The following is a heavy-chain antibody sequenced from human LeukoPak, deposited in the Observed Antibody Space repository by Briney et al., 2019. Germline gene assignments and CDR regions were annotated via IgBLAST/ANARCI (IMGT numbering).Heavy chain of an antibody. V-gene: IGHV4-31*03. CDR3: ARAGRSGSYLIRYSLDAFDI. CDR1: GGSISSGGYY. J-gene: IGHJ3*02. D-gene: IGHD1-26*01. Sequence: PSETLSLTCTVSGGSISSGGYYWSWIRQHPGKGLEWIGYIYYSGSTYYNPSLKSRVTISVDTSKNQFSLKLSSVTAADTAVYYCARAGRSGSYLIRYSLDAFDIWGQGTMVTVSS. CDR2: IYYSGST.